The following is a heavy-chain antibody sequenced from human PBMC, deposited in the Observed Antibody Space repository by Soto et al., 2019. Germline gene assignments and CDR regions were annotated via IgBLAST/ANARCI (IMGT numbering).Heavy chain of an antibody. Sequence: QVQLQESGPGLVKPSETLSLTCTVSGGSITNYYCSWFRQPPGEGLEWIGYINYDVLSPYYLSLKRLDPLSMYASKTQFSLMLESVTATDTAVYYCARHGFGPLHGLVDVWGRGTTVIVSS. D-gene: IGHD3-10*01. J-gene: IGHJ6*02. V-gene: IGHV4-59*08. CDR1: GGSITNYY. CDR2: INYDVLS. CDR3: ARHGFGPLHGLVDV.